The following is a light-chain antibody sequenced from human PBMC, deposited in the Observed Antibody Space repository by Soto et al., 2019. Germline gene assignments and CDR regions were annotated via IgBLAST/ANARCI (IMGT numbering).Light chain of an antibody. CDR2: EGI. V-gene: IGLV2-23*01. Sequence: QSALTQRASVSGSPGRSITISCTGTSSTVGGFNVVSWYQQHPGKAPKVIIYEGIKRPSGVSNRFSGSNSGSTASLTISGLHAEDAVDYYCWSSVGATNYVVGTRTKITVL. CDR1: SSTVGGFNV. CDR3: WSSVGATNYV. J-gene: IGLJ1*01.